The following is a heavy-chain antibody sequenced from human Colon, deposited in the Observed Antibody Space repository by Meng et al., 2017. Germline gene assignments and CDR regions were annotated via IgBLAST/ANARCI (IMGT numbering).Heavy chain of an antibody. Sequence: QVQLQESGPGLVEPSGTLSLTFAVSSGSISSSDWWSWVRLSPGKGLEWIGEFSHSGTTNYSPSLKSRSTISVDKSKSQFSLKLSSVTAADTAVYYCARNGKWGFDYWGQGTLVTASS. D-gene: IGHD1-26*01. CDR1: SGSISSSDW. CDR2: FSHSGTT. J-gene: IGHJ4*02. CDR3: ARNGKWGFDY. V-gene: IGHV4-4*02.